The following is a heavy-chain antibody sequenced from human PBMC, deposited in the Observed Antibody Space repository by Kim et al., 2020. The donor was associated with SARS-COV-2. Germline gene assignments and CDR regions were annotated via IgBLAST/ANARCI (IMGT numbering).Heavy chain of an antibody. Sequence: SETLSLTCTVSGGSVSDGYYLSWIRQSPGKGLEYIGHIYYEGSTTYNPSLKSRITISIDTSKNHFSLELTSVTAADTAVYYCARDYNYGAYDSWGQGTL. CDR2: IYYEGST. CDR1: GGSVSDGYY. D-gene: IGHD5-18*01. J-gene: IGHJ4*02. V-gene: IGHV4-61*03. CDR3: ARDYNYGAYDS.